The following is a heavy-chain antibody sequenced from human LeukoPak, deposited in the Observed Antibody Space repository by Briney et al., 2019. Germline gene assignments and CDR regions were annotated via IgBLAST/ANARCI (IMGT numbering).Heavy chain of an antibody. CDR3: ARVQGVVVTYLDY. J-gene: IGHJ4*02. CDR1: GGSISSSSYY. V-gene: IGHV4-39*07. D-gene: IGHD2-21*02. CDR2: IYYSGST. Sequence: SETLSLTCTVSGGSISSSSYYWGWIRQPPGKGLEWIGSIYYSGSTYYNPSLKSRVTISVDTSKNQFSLKLSSVTAADTAVYYCARVQGVVVTYLDYWGQGTLVTVSS.